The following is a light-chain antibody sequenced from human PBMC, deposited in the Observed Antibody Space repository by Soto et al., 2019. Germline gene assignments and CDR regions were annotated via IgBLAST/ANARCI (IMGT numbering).Light chain of an antibody. CDR1: QGISSH. Sequence: IQLTQSPSSLSASVGDRVTITCRASQGISSHLAWYQQKPGKAPKLLMYEASTLQSGVPSRFSGSRSGTDFTLTISSLQPDDFATYYCQHYNSYSEAFGQGTKVDIK. J-gene: IGKJ1*01. CDR3: QHYNSYSEA. V-gene: IGKV1-9*01. CDR2: EAS.